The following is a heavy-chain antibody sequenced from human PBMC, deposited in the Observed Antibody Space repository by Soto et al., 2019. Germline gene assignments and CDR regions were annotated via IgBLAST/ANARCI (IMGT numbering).Heavy chain of an antibody. D-gene: IGHD2-21*02. CDR2: SSNNGGSA. V-gene: IGHV3-23*01. CDR3: VSEVSDWYSQGSFDL. J-gene: IGHJ3*01. Sequence: PGGSLRLSCAASGFTFINSAINCVRHAPGKGLGWVSLSSNNGGSAAHAGAVHGLCISSRDNTVNTMYLQLNSTRAEDTAIYYCVSEVSDWYSQGSFDLWGRGTMVTGSS. CDR1: GFTFINSA.